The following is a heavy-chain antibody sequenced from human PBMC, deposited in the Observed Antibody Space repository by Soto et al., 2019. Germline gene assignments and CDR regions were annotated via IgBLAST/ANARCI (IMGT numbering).Heavy chain of an antibody. CDR3: ARGVGSGTYYNQYIWFDP. V-gene: IGHV1-69*13. D-gene: IGHD3-10*01. J-gene: IGHJ5*02. Sequence: SVKVSCKASGGTFSSYGTSWVRQAPGQGLEWMGGIIPIFGTANYAQKFQGRVTITADASTSTAYMELSSLRSDDTAVYYCARGVGSGTYYNQYIWFDPWGQGTLVTVSS. CDR1: GGTFSSYG. CDR2: IIPIFGTA.